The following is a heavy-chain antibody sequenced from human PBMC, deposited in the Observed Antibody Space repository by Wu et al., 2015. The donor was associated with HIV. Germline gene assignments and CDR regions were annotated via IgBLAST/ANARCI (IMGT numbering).Heavy chain of an antibody. J-gene: IGHJ2*01. Sequence: QVQLVQSGAEVKKPGASVKVSCKTSGYTFTGFDIHWVRQASGQGLEWMGSDTDYAPKFQGRLTITRDTSISTAYMELSRLTSNDTAIYYCARGYSGYDSSWYFDLWGRGTLVTVSS. CDR1: GYTFTGFD. CDR3: ARGYSGYDSSWYFDL. D-gene: IGHD5-12*01. CDR2: SDT. V-gene: IGHV1-2*02.